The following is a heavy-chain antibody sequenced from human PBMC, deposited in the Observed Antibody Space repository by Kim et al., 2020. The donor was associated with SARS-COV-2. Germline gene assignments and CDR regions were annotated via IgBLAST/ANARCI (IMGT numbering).Heavy chain of an antibody. J-gene: IGHJ4*02. CDR1: GFTFSSYA. CDR2: ISGSGGST. V-gene: IGHV3-23*01. D-gene: IGHD3-22*01. Sequence: GGSLRLSCAASGFTFSSYAMSWVRQAPGKGLEWVSAISGSGGSTYYADSVKGRFTISRDNSKNTLYLQMNSLRAEDTAVYYCAKTYDSSGYYEWFFVYWGQGTLVTVSS. CDR3: AKTYDSSGYYEWFFVY.